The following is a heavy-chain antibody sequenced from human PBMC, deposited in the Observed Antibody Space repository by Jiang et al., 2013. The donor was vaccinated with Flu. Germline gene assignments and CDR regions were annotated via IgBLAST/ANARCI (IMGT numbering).Heavy chain of an antibody. CDR2: IVVGSGNT. CDR1: GFTFSSSV. V-gene: IGHV1-58*01. D-gene: IGHD3-3*01. J-gene: IGHJ6*02. Sequence: GAEVKKPGTSVKVSCKASGFTFSSSVVQWVRQARGQRLEWIGWIVVGSGNTNYARMFQERVTITRDMSTSTAYMELSSLRSDDTAVFFCAAVKYDFWSGYGGRADYYYYGVDVWGQGTTVTVSS. CDR3: AAVKYDFWSGYGGRADYYYYGVDV.